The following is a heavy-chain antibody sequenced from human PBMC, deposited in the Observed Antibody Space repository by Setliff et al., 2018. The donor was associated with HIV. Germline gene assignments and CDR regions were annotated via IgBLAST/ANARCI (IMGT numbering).Heavy chain of an antibody. CDR2: ISYDGSKK. D-gene: IGHD1-26*01. CDR1: GFTFSTYS. V-gene: IGHV3-30-3*01. CDR3: AKDDVVGVSVVRMDV. J-gene: IGHJ6*02. Sequence: GGSLRLSCAASGFTFSTYSMHWVRQAPGKGLEWVAIISYDGSKKYYADSVKGRFTISRDNSKNTLYLQMNSLRAEDTAVYYCAKDDVVGVSVVRMDVWGQGTTVTVSS.